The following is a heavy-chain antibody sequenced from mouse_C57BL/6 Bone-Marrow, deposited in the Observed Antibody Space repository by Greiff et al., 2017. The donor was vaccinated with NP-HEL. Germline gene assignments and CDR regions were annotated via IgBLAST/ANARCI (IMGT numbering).Heavy chain of an antibody. CDR3: ARSGGPDYYGSFAY. D-gene: IGHD1-1*01. V-gene: IGHV1-77*01. CDR2: IGPGSGST. CDR1: GYTFTDYY. J-gene: IGHJ3*01. Sequence: QVHVKQSGAELVKPGASVKISCKASGYTFTDYYINWVKQRPGQGLEWIGKIGPGSGSTYYNEKFKGKATLTADKSSSTAYMQLSSLTSEDSAVYFCARSGGPDYYGSFAYWGQGTLVTVSA.